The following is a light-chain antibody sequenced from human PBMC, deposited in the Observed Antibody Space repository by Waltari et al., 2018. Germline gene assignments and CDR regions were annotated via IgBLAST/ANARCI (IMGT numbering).Light chain of an antibody. CDR3: QQYNDWPPAYT. J-gene: IGKJ2*01. Sequence: EIVLTQSPATLSVSPGERATLSCRASQAISSKLAWYQQKPGQAPRLLIYDASTRATGIPDRFSGSGSATEFTLTISSLESEDLAVYHCQQYNDWPPAYTFGQGTKLEIK. CDR1: QAISSK. CDR2: DAS. V-gene: IGKV3-15*01.